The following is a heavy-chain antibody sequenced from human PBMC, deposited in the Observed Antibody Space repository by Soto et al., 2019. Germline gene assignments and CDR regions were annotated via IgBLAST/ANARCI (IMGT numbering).Heavy chain of an antibody. CDR1: RFTFSDYY. Sequence: GGSLKNSCAASRFTFSDYYMSCILSAPGKGLEWVSYISSSGTTIYYADSVKGRFTVSRDSAKNSLHLQMNSLRAEDTAVYYCARGMPGPDAMFGLFDYWGQGT. D-gene: IGHD2-2*01. J-gene: IGHJ4*02. CDR3: ARGMPGPDAMFGLFDY. V-gene: IGHV3-11*01. CDR2: ISSSGTTI.